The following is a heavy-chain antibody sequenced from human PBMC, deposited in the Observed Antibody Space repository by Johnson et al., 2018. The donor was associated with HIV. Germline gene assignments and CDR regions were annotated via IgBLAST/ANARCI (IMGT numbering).Heavy chain of an antibody. V-gene: IGHV3-15*01. J-gene: IGHJ3*02. CDR3: TTDQAGDYVWGKYRYAFDI. Sequence: VQLVESGGGLVKPGGSLRLSCAASGFTFSNAWMSWVRQAPGKGLEWVGRIKSKTEDGTTDYAAPVKGRFTISRDDSKNTLFLQMNSLKTEDTAVYYCTTDQAGDYVWGKYRYAFDIWGQGTVVTVSS. CDR2: IKSKTEDGTT. D-gene: IGHD3-16*02. CDR1: GFTFSNAW.